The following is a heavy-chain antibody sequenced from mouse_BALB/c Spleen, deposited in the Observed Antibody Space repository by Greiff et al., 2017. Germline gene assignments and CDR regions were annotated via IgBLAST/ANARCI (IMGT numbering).Heavy chain of an antibody. CDR2: IWSDGST. CDR3: ARGAGSSWFAY. Sequence: VKLMESGPDLVAPSQSLSITCTVSGFSLTSYGVHWVRQPPGKGLEWLVVIWSDGSTTYNSALKSRLSISKDNSKSQVFLKMNSLQTDDTARYYCARGAGSSWFAYWGQGTLVTVSA. CDR1: GFSLTSYG. J-gene: IGHJ3*01. D-gene: IGHD1-1*01. V-gene: IGHV2-6-2*01.